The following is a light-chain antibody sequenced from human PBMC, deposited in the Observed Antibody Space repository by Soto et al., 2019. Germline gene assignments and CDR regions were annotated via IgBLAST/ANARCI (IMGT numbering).Light chain of an antibody. Sequence: EIVLTQSPGTLSLSPGERATLSCRASQSVSSSYLAWYQQKPGQAPRLLIYGASSRATGIPGRFSGSGSGTDFTLTISRLEPEDFAVYYCQQYNNWPLTFGQGTKVDIK. V-gene: IGKV3-20*01. CDR3: QQYNNWPLT. CDR1: QSVSSSY. J-gene: IGKJ1*01. CDR2: GAS.